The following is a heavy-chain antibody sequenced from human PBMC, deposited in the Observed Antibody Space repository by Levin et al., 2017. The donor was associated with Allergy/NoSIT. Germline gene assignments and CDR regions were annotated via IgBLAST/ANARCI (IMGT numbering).Heavy chain of an antibody. CDR1: DGSFSGYY. V-gene: IGHV4-34*01. CDR2: INHSGST. Sequence: ESLKISCAVYDGSFSGYYWSWIRQSPGKGLEWIGEINHSGSTNDNPSLKSRVTISVDTSKNQFSLNLSSVTAADTAVYYCARQYCSGTRCLRGHTFDYWGQGTLVTVSS. D-gene: IGHD2-2*01. CDR3: ARQYCSGTRCLRGHTFDY. J-gene: IGHJ4*02.